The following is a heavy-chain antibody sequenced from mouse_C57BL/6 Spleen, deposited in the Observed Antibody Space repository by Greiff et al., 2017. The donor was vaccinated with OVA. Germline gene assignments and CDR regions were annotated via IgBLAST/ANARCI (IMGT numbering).Heavy chain of an antibody. Sequence: EVQGVESGGGLVQPGGSLKLSCAASGFTFSDYYMYWVRQTPEKRLEWVAYISNGGGSTYYPDTVKGRFTISRDNAKNTLYLQMSRLKSEDTAMYYCARHGDYSNYPFAYWGQGTLVTVSA. CDR2: ISNGGGST. CDR3: ARHGDYSNYPFAY. CDR1: GFTFSDYY. V-gene: IGHV5-12*01. D-gene: IGHD2-5*01. J-gene: IGHJ3*01.